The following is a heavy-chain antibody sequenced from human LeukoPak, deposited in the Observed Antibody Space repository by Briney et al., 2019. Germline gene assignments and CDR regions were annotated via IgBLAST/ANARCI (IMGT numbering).Heavy chain of an antibody. J-gene: IGHJ6*03. CDR1: GFTFSTYW. CDR3: ARGAVGIYYYYYMDV. CDR2: INSDGSST. D-gene: IGHD2-15*01. Sequence: QSGGSLRLSCAASGFTFSTYWMHWVRQAPGKGLVWVSRINSDGSSTSYADSVKGRFTISRDNAKNTLYLQMNSLRAGDTAVYYCARGAVGIYYYYYMDVWGKGTAVTISS. V-gene: IGHV3-74*01.